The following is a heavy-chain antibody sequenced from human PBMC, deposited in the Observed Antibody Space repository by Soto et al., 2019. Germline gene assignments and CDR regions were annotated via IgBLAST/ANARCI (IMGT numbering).Heavy chain of an antibody. J-gene: IGHJ4*02. CDR3: ASHRIAVAGTRSSYIDY. V-gene: IGHV4-59*08. CDR1: GGSISSYY. Sequence: SETLSLTCTVSGGSISSYYWSWIRQPPWKGLEWIGYIYYSGSTNYNPSLKSRVTISVDTSKNQFSLKLSSVTAADTAVYYCASHRIAVAGTRSSYIDYWGQGTLVTVSS. D-gene: IGHD6-19*01. CDR2: IYYSGST.